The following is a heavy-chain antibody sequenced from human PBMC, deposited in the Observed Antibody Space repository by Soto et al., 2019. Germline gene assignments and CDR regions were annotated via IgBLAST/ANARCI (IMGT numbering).Heavy chain of an antibody. V-gene: IGHV3-30*18. Sequence: QVQLVESGGGVVQPGRSLSLSCAASGFTFSTYTIHWVRQAPGKGLEWVAVISYDGSRQYYADSVKGRFAVSRDNSKDTVYLQMNSLRPEDTAVYYCAKDLRCSSAWYLKGYYFDSWGQGTLVTVSS. CDR1: GFTFSTYT. J-gene: IGHJ4*02. D-gene: IGHD6-19*01. CDR2: ISYDGSRQ. CDR3: AKDLRCSSAWYLKGYYFDS.